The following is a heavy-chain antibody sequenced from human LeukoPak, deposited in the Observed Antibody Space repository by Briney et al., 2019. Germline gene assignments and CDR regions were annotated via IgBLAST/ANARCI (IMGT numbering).Heavy chain of an antibody. CDR1: GFPFSSYS. D-gene: IGHD3-10*01. Sequence: GSLGLSCAASGFPFSSYSMNWVRQAPGKGLEWVSYITSSSSIIYYADSVKGRFTISRDNAKKSLYLQMNSLRADDMALYYCAKDTKAVSSRTSYGQPIINPLFDTWGQGTLVTVSS. V-gene: IGHV3-48*04. CDR2: ITSSSSII. J-gene: IGHJ4*02. CDR3: AKDTKAVSSRTSYGQPIINPLFDT.